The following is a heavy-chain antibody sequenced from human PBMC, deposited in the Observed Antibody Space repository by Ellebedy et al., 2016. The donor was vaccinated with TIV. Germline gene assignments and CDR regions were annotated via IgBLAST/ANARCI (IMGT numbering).Heavy chain of an antibody. CDR2: IWYDGSNK. J-gene: IGHJ4*02. Sequence: GESLNISCAASGFTFSSYTMNCVRQAPGKGLEWVAVIWYDGSNKYYADSVKGRFTISRDNSKNTLYLQMNRLRAEDTTVYYCARHAVGEGATLEYWGQGTLVTDSS. CDR1: GFTFSSYT. CDR3: ARHAVGEGATLEY. V-gene: IGHV3-33*08. D-gene: IGHD1-26*01.